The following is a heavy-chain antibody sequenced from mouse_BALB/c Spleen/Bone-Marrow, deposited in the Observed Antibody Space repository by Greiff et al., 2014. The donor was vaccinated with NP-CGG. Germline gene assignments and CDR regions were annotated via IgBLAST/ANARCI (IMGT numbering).Heavy chain of an antibody. V-gene: IGHV1-87*01. D-gene: IGHD1-1*01. CDR1: GYTLTSYW. Sequence: VQVVESGAELARPGASVKLSCKASGYTLTSYWMQWVKQSAGQRLELILAIYPGDGDTRYTQKFKGKATLTADKSSSTAYMQLISLASEDSAVYYCARSIYYYGSSPFAYWGQGNLVTVSA. CDR2: IYPGDGDT. CDR3: ARSIYYYGSSPFAY. J-gene: IGHJ3*01.